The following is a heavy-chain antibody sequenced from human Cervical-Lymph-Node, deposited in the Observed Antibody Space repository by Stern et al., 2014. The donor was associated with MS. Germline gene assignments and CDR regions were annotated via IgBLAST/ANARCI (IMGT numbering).Heavy chain of an antibody. V-gene: IGHV4-59*01. CDR3: ARGIKPCRD. Sequence: VQLVESGPGLVKPSETLSLTCTVSGGSISSYYWSWLRQPPEKELEWIGYIHYSGITNYNPSLKSRVTISVDMSKNQFSLELSSVTAADTAVYYCARGIKPCRDWGQGTLVTVSS. J-gene: IGHJ4*02. CDR2: IHYSGIT. CDR1: GGSISSYY. D-gene: IGHD5-18*01.